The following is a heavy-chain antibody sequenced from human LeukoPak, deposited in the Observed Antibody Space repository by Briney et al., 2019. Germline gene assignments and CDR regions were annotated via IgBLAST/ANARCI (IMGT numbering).Heavy chain of an antibody. D-gene: IGHD6-6*01. CDR3: ASRKYGTSH. J-gene: IGHJ4*02. Sequence: PGGSLRLSCAASGFSFDDYGMSWVRQAPGQGLEWVSGINWNGGSTGYADSVKGRFTISRDNAKNSLYLQMNSLRAEDTAVYYCASRKYGTSHWGQGTLVTVSS. CDR1: GFSFDDYG. V-gene: IGHV3-20*04. CDR2: INWNGGST.